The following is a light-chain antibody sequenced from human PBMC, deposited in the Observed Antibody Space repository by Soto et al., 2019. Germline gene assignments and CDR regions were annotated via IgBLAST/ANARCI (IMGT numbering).Light chain of an antibody. Sequence: DIQMTQSPSTLSASVGDRVTITCRASQSISSWLAWYQQKPGKAPKLLIYDASSLESGVPSRFSGRGSGTELTLTISSLQSDEFATYYCQQYNSYSGTFGQGTKVEIK. V-gene: IGKV1-5*01. CDR3: QQYNSYSGT. CDR1: QSISSW. CDR2: DAS. J-gene: IGKJ1*01.